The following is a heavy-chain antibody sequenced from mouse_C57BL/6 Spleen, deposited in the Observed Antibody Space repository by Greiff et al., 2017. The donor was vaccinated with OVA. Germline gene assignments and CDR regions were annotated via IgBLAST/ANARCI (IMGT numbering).Heavy chain of an antibody. CDR1: GYAFSSSW. D-gene: IGHD2-3*01. V-gene: IGHV1-82*01. Sequence: VQLQQSGPELVKPGASVKISCKASGYAFSSSWMNWVKQRPGKGLEWIGRIYPGDGDTNYNGKFKGKATLTADKSSSTAYMQLSSLTSEDSAVYFCIYDGYYVGYWGKGTTLTVSS. J-gene: IGHJ2*01. CDR3: IYDGYYVGY. CDR2: IYPGDGDT.